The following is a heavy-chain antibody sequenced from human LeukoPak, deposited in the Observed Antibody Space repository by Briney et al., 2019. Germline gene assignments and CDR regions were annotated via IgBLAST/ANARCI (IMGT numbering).Heavy chain of an antibody. V-gene: IGHV4-61*08. CDR1: GGSISTGGYY. D-gene: IGHD3-22*01. CDR2: IYYSGST. Sequence: SETLSLTCTVSGGSISTGGYYWSWIRQPPGKGLEWIGYIYYSGSTNYNPSLKSRVTISVDTSKNQFSLKLSSVTAADTAVYYCASYSYYYDSSGYFDYWGQGTLVTVSS. CDR3: ASYSYYYDSSGYFDY. J-gene: IGHJ4*02.